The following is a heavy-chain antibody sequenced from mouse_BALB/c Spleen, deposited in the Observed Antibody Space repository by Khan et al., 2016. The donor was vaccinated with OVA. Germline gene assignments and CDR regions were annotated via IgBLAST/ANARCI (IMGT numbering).Heavy chain of an antibody. J-gene: IGHJ2*01. CDR2: IWAGGST. V-gene: IGHV2-9*02. CDR3: ARSKYLARY. D-gene: IGHD3-3*01. Sequence: QVQLKQSGPGLVAPSQSLSITCTVYGYSLTRYGVHWVRQPPGKGLEWLGLIWAGGSTNYNWALVSRLSIRIDNSKSLVFLIMNSLQTDDTALYYCARSKYLARYLGQGTTLTVSS. CDR1: GYSLTRYG.